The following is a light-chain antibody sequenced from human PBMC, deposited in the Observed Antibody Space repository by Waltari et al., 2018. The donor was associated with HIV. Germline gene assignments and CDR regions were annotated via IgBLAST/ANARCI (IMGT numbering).Light chain of an antibody. CDR1: RSLLYSSNNQNY. V-gene: IGKV4-1*01. CDR3: QQYYNSPYI. J-gene: IGKJ2*01. CDR2: WAS. Sequence: DIVLTQSPDSLAVSLGERATINCTSSRSLLYSSNNQNYLAWYQQKPGQPPKLLIYWASTRESGVPDRFSGSGSGTDFTLTISSLLAEDVAVYYCQQYYNSPYIFGQGTKLEIK.